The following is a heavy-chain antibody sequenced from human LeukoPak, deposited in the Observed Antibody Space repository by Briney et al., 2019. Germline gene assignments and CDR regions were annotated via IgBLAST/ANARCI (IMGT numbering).Heavy chain of an antibody. J-gene: IGHJ4*02. Sequence: PVRSLRPSRAASGFTFSSDRMHWVRQAPRKGPVWVSRNKRDGRETNYADSVKGRFTISRDNAMNTLYLQLYSMGAEDTAVYYCARVITFFDYWGQGTLVTASS. CDR3: ARVITFFDY. V-gene: IGHV3-74*01. CDR1: GFTFSSDR. D-gene: IGHD3-16*01. CDR2: NKRDGRET.